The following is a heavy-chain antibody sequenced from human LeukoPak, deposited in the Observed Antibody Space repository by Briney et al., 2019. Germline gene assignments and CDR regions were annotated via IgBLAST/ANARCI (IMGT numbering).Heavy chain of an antibody. CDR2: INPNSGGA. Sequence: ASVKASCKTSGYTFTGYYIQWVRQAPGQGLEWMGWINPNSGGASYVQKFQGRVTMTSDTSISTAYMELSSLRSDDTAVYYCARDSRNYYDSRGGGDEAFDIWGQGTMVTVSS. J-gene: IGHJ3*02. CDR3: ARDSRNYYDSRGGGDEAFDI. CDR1: GYTFTGYY. V-gene: IGHV1-2*02. D-gene: IGHD3-22*01.